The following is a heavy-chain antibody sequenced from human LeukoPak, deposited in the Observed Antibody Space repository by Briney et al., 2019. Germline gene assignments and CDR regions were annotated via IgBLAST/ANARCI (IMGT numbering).Heavy chain of an antibody. CDR2: IHYSGST. CDR3: ASERQTATPGAFDI. J-gene: IGHJ3*02. D-gene: IGHD1-1*01. CDR1: GGSISSGSYY. V-gene: IGHV4-61*01. Sequence: PSETLSLTCTVSGGSISSGSYYWSWIRQPPGKGLEWIGYIHYSGSTNHNPSLKSRVTISVDTSRNQFSLKLNSVTAADTAVYYCASERQTATPGAFDIWGQGTMVTVSS.